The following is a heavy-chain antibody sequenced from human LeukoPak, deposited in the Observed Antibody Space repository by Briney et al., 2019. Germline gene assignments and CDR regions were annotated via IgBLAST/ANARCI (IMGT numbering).Heavy chain of an antibody. CDR1: GFTFSSYA. D-gene: IGHD6-13*01. J-gene: IGHJ2*01. CDR3: AKGSRAAAGTDWYFDL. Sequence: GGSLRLSCAASGFTFSSYAMSWVRQAPGKGLEWVSAISGSGGSTYYVDSVKGRFTISRDNSKNTLYLQMNSLRAEDTAVYYCAKGSRAAAGTDWYFDLWGRGTLVTVSS. CDR2: ISGSGGST. V-gene: IGHV3-23*01.